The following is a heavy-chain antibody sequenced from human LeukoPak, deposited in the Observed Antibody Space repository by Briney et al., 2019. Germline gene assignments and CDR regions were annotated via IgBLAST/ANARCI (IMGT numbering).Heavy chain of an antibody. CDR1: GFSFSNFG. CDR3: ARERGGFGGYLPYYYLDV. D-gene: IGHD5-12*01. V-gene: IGHV3-48*04. CDR2: ISDSSGTI. J-gene: IGHJ6*03. Sequence: GGSLRLSCAGTGFSFSNFGMNWVRQAPGKGPECVSFISDSSGTIYYADSVKGRFTISRDNTKNSLYLQMNSLRAEDTAIYYCARERGGFGGYLPYYYLDVWGKGTTVTVSS.